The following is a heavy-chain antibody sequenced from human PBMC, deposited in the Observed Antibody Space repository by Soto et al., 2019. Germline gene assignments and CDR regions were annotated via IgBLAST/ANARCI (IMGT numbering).Heavy chain of an antibody. CDR1: GFSLSNARMV. CDR2: IFSNDEK. Sequence: QVTLKESGPVLVKPTETLTLTCTVSGFSLSNARMVVSWIRQPPGKALEWLAHIFSNDEKSYSTSLKSRLTIPKDTSKSQVVLTMNNMDPVDTATYYCARGGYSGYDRIFDYWGQGTLVTVSS. CDR3: ARGGYSGYDRIFDY. D-gene: IGHD5-12*01. V-gene: IGHV2-26*01. J-gene: IGHJ4*02.